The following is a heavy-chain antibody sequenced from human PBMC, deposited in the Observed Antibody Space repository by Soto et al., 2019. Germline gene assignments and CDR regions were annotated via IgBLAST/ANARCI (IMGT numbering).Heavy chain of an antibody. CDR2: INHSGST. CDR3: ARDYRTEEEYYFDY. V-gene: IGHV4-34*01. J-gene: IGHJ4*02. Sequence: SETLSLTCAVYGGSFSGYYWSWIRQPPGKGLEWIGEINHSGSTNYNPSLKSRVTISVDTSKNQFSLKLSSVTAADTAVYYCARDYRTEEEYYFDYWGQGTLVTVSS. CDR1: GGSFSGYY. D-gene: IGHD1-26*01.